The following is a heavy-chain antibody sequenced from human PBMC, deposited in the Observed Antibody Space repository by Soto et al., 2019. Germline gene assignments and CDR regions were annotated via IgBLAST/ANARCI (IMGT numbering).Heavy chain of an antibody. CDR3: ARDSIPAYYDYVWGSFDNRYDAFDI. V-gene: IGHV3-21*01. CDR1: GFTFISYS. J-gene: IGHJ3*02. CDR2: ISSSSIYI. D-gene: IGHD3-16*01. Sequence: PGGALRLSCASSGFTFISYSMNWVRQAPGKGLEWVSSISSSSIYIYYADSVKGRFTISRDNAKNSLYLQMNSLRAEDTAVYYCARDSIPAYYDYVWGSFDNRYDAFDIWGQGTMVTVSS.